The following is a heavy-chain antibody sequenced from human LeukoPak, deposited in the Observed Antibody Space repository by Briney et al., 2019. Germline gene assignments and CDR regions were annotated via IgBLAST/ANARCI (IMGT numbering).Heavy chain of an antibody. V-gene: IGHV3-23*01. CDR3: ANLLHSPGIAAAGTDY. J-gene: IGHJ4*02. Sequence: PGGSLRLSCAASGFTFSSYGMSWVRQAPGKGLEWASAISGSGGSTYYADSVKGRFTISRDNSKNTLYLQMNSLRAEDTAVYYCANLLHSPGIAAAGTDYWGQGTLVTVSS. CDR1: GFTFSSYG. CDR2: ISGSGGST. D-gene: IGHD6-13*01.